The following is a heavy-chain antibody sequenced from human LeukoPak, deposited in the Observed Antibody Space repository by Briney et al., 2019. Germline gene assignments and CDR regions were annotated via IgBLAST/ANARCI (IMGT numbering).Heavy chain of an antibody. D-gene: IGHD3-16*02. CDR1: GFTFSSYA. V-gene: IGHV3-23*01. CDR3: AKNYDYVWGSYRHNYFDY. Sequence: PGGSLRLSCAASGFTFSSYAMSWVRQAPGKGLEWVSAISGSGDSTYYADSVKGRFTISRDNSKNTLYLQMNSLRAEDTAVYYCAKNYDYVWGSYRHNYFDYWGQGTLVTVSS. CDR2: ISGSGDST. J-gene: IGHJ4*02.